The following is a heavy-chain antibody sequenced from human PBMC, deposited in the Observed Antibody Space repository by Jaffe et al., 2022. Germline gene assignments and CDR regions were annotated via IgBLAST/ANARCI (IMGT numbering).Heavy chain of an antibody. CDR3: ARVTYSGYAS. V-gene: IGHV3-48*03. CDR2: ISSSGSTI. CDR1: GFTFSSYE. J-gene: IGHJ4*02. D-gene: IGHD5-12*01. Sequence: EVQLVESGGGLVQPGGSLRLSCAASGFTFSSYEMNWVRQAPGKGLEWVSYISSSGSTIYYADSVKGRFTISRDNAKNSLYLQMNSLRAEDTAVYYCARVTYSGYASWGQGTLVTVSS.